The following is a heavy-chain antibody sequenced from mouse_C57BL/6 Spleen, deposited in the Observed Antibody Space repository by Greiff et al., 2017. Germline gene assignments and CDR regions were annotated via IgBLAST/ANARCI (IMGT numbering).Heavy chain of an antibody. CDR3: AREVYYGSSYGWYFDV. CDR1: GYAFSSSW. V-gene: IGHV1-82*01. D-gene: IGHD1-1*01. J-gene: IGHJ1*03. Sequence: VQLQQSGPELVKPGASVKISCKASGYAFSSSWMNWVKQRPGKGLEWIGRIYPGDGDTNYNGKFKGKATLTAAKSSSTAYMQLSSLTSEDSAVYFCAREVYYGSSYGWYFDVWGTGTTVTVSS. CDR2: IYPGDGDT.